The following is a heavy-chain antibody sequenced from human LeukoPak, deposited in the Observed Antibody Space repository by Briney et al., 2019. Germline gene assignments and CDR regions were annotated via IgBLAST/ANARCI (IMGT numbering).Heavy chain of an antibody. Sequence: PSETLSLTCTVSGGSISSSSYYWGWIRQPPGKGLEWIGCIYYSGSTYYNPSLKSRVTISVDTSKNQFSLKLSPVTAADTAVYYCARHRYCSSTSCYFFDYWGQGALVTVSS. CDR2: IYYSGST. D-gene: IGHD2-2*01. CDR1: GGSISSSSYY. V-gene: IGHV4-39*01. J-gene: IGHJ4*02. CDR3: ARHRYCSSTSCYFFDY.